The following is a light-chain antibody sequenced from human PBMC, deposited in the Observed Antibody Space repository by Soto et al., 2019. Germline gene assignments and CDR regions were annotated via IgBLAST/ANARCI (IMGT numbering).Light chain of an antibody. V-gene: IGKV3-11*01. CDR1: QSVSSY. CDR2: DAS. Sequence: EIVLTHSPATLSLSPGERATLSFSSSQSVSSYLAWYQQKPGQAPRLLIYDASNRATGIPARFSGSGSGTDFTLTISSLEPEDFAVYYCQQRSNWPPITFGQGTR. J-gene: IGKJ5*01. CDR3: QQRSNWPPIT.